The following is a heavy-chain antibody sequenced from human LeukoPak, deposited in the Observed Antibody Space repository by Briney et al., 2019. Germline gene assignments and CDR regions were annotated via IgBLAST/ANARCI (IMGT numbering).Heavy chain of an antibody. D-gene: IGHD5-24*01. CDR3: ARDGQLQPWDY. Sequence: KSSETLFLTCTVSGGSISSYYWSWIRQPAGKGLEWIGRIYTSGSTNYNPSFKSRVTMSVDTSKNQFSLKLSSVTAADTAVYYCARDGQLQPWDYWGQGTLVTVSS. CDR2: IYTSGST. J-gene: IGHJ4*02. V-gene: IGHV4-4*07. CDR1: GGSISSYY.